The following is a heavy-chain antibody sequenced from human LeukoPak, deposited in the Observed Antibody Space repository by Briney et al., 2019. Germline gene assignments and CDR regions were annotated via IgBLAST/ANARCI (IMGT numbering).Heavy chain of an antibody. V-gene: IGHV3-7*01. CDR2: IKQDGSEK. CDR3: ARDSVDLRSGIYSWAGAFDI. Sequence: GGSLRLSCAASGFTVSSNYMSWVRQAPGKGLEWVANIKQDGSEKYYVDSVKGRFTISRDNAKNSLYLQMNSLRAEDTAVYYCARDSVDLRSGIYSWAGAFDIWGQGTMVTVSS. D-gene: IGHD3-3*01. CDR1: GFTVSSNY. J-gene: IGHJ3*02.